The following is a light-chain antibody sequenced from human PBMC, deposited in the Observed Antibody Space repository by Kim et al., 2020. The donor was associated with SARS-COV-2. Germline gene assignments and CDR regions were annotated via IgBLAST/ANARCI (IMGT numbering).Light chain of an antibody. V-gene: IGKV3-20*01. Sequence: SPGERATLSCRASQSLSGNCLAWYQHKPGQTPRIIMYGASTRATGIPDRFSASGSGTDFTLTISGLEPEDFAVYYCHQYGSSPPYSFGQGTKLEI. CDR1: QSLSGNC. J-gene: IGKJ2*03. CDR2: GAS. CDR3: HQYGSSPPYS.